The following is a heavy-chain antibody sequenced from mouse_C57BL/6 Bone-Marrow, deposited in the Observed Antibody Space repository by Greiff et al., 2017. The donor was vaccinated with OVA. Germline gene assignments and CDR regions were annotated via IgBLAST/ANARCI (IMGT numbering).Heavy chain of an antibody. D-gene: IGHD3-2*02. Sequence: QVQLQQSGAELVRPGSSVKLSCKASGYTFTSYWMHWVKQRPIQGLEWIGNIDPSDSETHYNQKFKDKATLTVDKSSSTAYMQLSSLTSEDSAVYYCARSLDSSGHPWFAYWGQGTLVTVSA. J-gene: IGHJ3*01. CDR3: ARSLDSSGHPWFAY. V-gene: IGHV1-52*01. CDR1: GYTFTSYW. CDR2: IDPSDSET.